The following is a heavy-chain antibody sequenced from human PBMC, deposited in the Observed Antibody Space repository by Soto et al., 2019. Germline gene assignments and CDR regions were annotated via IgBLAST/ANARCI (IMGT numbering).Heavy chain of an antibody. J-gene: IGHJ4*02. CDR2: IVPIYRTA. D-gene: IGHD6-13*01. Sequence: SVKVSCKASGGTFSSYRINWVRQAPGQGLEWVGGIVPIYRTADYAQKFQGRVTITADESARTSYMELRSLKSQDTAAYYCVRDSGAKLSSSWGQGTLVTVSS. CDR1: GGTFSSYR. V-gene: IGHV1-69*13. CDR3: VRDSGAKLSSS.